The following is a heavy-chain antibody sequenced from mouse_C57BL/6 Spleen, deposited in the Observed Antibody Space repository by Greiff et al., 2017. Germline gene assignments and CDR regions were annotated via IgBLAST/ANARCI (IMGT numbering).Heavy chain of an antibody. D-gene: IGHD2-4*01. CDR3: TKPAYDEYDVGAWYAY. Sequence: VKLQESGAELVRPGASVTLSCKASGYTFTDYEMHWVKQTPVHGLEWIGAIYPVTGGTAYNQKFKGKAKLTADKSSSTAYMELRRLTSADSAVFYGTKPAYDEYDVGAWYAYWGQGTLVTVSA. V-gene: IGHV1-15*01. CDR1: GYTFTDYE. J-gene: IGHJ3*01. CDR2: IYPVTGGT.